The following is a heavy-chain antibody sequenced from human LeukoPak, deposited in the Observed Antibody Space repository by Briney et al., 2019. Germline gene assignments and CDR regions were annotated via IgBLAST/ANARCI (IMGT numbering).Heavy chain of an antibody. V-gene: IGHV3-23*01. J-gene: IGHJ6*04. CDR2: ISGSGGST. Sequence: GGSLRLSCAASGFTFSSYAMSWVRQAPGKGLEWVSAISGSGGSTYYADSVKGRFTISRDNSKNTLYLQMKSLRAEDTAVYYCAKFLNYDFWSGHMDVWGKGTTVTVSS. CDR1: GFTFSSYA. D-gene: IGHD3-3*01. CDR3: AKFLNYDFWSGHMDV.